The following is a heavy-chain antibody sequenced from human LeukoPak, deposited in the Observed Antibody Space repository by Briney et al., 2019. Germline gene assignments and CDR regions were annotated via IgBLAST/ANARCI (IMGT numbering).Heavy chain of an antibody. CDR3: TTESFGDLLMDV. V-gene: IGHV3-30-3*01. Sequence: GGSLRLSCAASGFTFSSYAMHWVRQAPGKGLEWVAVISYDGNNKHYVDSVKGRFTISRDNSKNTVYLQMNSLRAEDTAVYYCTTESFGDLLMDVWGKGTTVTVSS. CDR1: GFTFSSYA. J-gene: IGHJ6*03. CDR2: ISYDGNNK. D-gene: IGHD3-10*01.